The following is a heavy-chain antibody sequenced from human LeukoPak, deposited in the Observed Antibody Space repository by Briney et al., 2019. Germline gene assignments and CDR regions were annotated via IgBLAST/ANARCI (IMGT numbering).Heavy chain of an antibody. CDR2: ISSSSSYI. CDR3: ARVVTAAWDWFDP. J-gene: IGHJ5*02. Sequence: PGGSLRLSCAASGFTFSSYSMNWVRQAPGKGLEWVSSISSSSSYIYYADSAKGRFTISRDNAKNSLYLQMNSLRADDTAVYYCARVVTAAWDWFDPWGQGTLVTVSS. CDR1: GFTFSSYS. D-gene: IGHD2-2*01. V-gene: IGHV3-21*01.